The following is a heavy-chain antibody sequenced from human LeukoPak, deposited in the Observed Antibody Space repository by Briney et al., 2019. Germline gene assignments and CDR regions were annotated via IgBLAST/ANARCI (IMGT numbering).Heavy chain of an antibody. Sequence: PSETLSLTCTVSGGSISSYYWSWIRQPPGKGLEWIGYIYYSGSTNYNPSLKSRVTISVDTSKNQFSLKLSSVTAADTAVYYCARVPTVTRGFVAFDIWGQGTMVTVSS. CDR1: GGSISSYY. V-gene: IGHV4-59*08. CDR3: ARVPTVTRGFVAFDI. J-gene: IGHJ3*02. D-gene: IGHD4-17*01. CDR2: IYYSGST.